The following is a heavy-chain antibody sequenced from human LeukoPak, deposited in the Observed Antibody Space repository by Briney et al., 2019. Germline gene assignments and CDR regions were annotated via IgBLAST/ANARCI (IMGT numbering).Heavy chain of an antibody. Sequence: PGGSLRLSCAPSGFTFSSYRMSWVRPAPGKGLEWVANIKQDGSGQYYVDSVKGRFTISRDNAKNSLYLQMNSLRAEETAVYYCARDTGSGSYDYWGQGTLVTVSS. V-gene: IGHV3-7*03. J-gene: IGHJ4*02. D-gene: IGHD3-10*01. CDR3: ARDTGSGSYDY. CDR2: IKQDGSGQ. CDR1: GFTFSSYR.